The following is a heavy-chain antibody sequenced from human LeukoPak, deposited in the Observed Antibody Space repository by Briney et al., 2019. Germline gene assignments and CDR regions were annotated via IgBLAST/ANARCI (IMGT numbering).Heavy chain of an antibody. D-gene: IGHD3-10*01. Sequence: GGSLRLSCAASGFTFSSYAMNWVRQAPGKGLEWVSAISGSGGSTYYADSVRGRFTISRDNSKNTLYLQMNSLRAEDTAVYYCAKALYGSGSYYNSPFDYWGQGTLVTVPS. J-gene: IGHJ4*02. V-gene: IGHV3-23*01. CDR2: ISGSGGST. CDR1: GFTFSSYA. CDR3: AKALYGSGSYYNSPFDY.